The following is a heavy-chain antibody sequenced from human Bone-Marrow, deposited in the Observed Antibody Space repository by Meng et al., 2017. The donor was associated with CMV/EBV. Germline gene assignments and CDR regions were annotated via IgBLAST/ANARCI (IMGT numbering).Heavy chain of an antibody. Sequence: SETLSLTCAVYGGSFSGHFWSWIRQPPGKGLEWIGDINQSEGTHYNPSLKSRVTISVDTSKNQFSLKLSSVTAADTAVYYCARFISYYDFWSGYYKRDWFDPWGQGTLVTVSS. CDR3: ARFISYYDFWSGYYKRDWFDP. CDR2: INQSEGT. V-gene: IGHV4-34*01. J-gene: IGHJ5*02. D-gene: IGHD3-3*01. CDR1: GGSFSGHF.